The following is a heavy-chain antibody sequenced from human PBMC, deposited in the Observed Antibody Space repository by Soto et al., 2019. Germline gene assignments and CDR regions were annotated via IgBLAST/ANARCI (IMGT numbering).Heavy chain of an antibody. D-gene: IGHD2-2*01. V-gene: IGHV3-23*01. Sequence: EPQLLESGGGVGHPGGSLRLSCAASGFTFSSYAMSWVRQAPGKGLEWVAAISGSGVSTYYADSVRGRSTISRDNSKKTVDLQMNGLRAEDTAVYYCAKFYCISIMCQVPAAKATGGFEIWGQGTLVTVS. J-gene: IGHJ3*02. CDR1: GFTFSSYA. CDR3: AKFYCISIMCQVPAAKATGGFEI. CDR2: ISGSGVST.